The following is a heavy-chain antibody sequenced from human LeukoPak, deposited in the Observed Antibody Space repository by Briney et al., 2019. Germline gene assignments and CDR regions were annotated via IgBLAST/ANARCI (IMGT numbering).Heavy chain of an antibody. CDR1: GFTFSSYE. J-gene: IGHJ4*02. CDR2: ISSSGSTI. V-gene: IGHV3-48*03. D-gene: IGHD6-13*01. Sequence: GGSLRLSCAASGFTFSSYEMNWVRQAPGKGLEWVSYISSSGSTIYYADSVKGRFTISRDNAKNSLYLQMNSLKDEDTAVYYCAKGGGTGYSSSWYSNWGQGTLVTVSS. CDR3: AKGGGTGYSSSWYSN.